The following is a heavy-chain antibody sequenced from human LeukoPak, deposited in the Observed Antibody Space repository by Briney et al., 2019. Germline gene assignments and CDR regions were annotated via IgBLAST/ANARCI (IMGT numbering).Heavy chain of an antibody. CDR1: GGTFSSYA. V-gene: IGHV1-69*01. CDR2: IIPIFGTA. Sequence: SVTVSCTASGGTFSSYAISWVRQAPGQGLEWMGGIIPIFGTANYAQKFQGRVTITADESTSTAYMELSSLRSEDTAVYYCARGQIVVVPAAMGYGWFDPWGQGTLVTVSS. CDR3: ARGQIVVVPAAMGYGWFDP. J-gene: IGHJ5*02. D-gene: IGHD2-2*01.